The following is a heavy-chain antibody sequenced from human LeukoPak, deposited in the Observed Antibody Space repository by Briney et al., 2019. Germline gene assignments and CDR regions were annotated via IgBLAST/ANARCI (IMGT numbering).Heavy chain of an antibody. CDR1: GYTFTSYY. CDR2: INPSGGST. V-gene: IGHV1-46*01. J-gene: IGHJ6*03. Sequence: ASVKVSCKASGYTFTSYYMHWVRQAPGQGLEWMGIINPSGGSTSYAQKFQGRVTMTRDMSTSTVYMELGSLRSEDTAVYYCAREYCSSTSCYTGTHMDVWGKGTTVTVSS. D-gene: IGHD2-2*02. CDR3: AREYCSSTSCYTGTHMDV.